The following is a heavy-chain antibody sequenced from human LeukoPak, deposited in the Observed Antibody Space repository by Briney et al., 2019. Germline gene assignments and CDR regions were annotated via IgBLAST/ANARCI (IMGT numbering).Heavy chain of an antibody. CDR2: IRGGDR. CDR3: ARDWPNEMTGA. D-gene: IGHD3-9*01. V-gene: IGHV1-18*01. J-gene: IGHJ4*02. CDR1: GGTFSSYA. Sequence: GASVKVSCKASGGTFSSYAISWLRQAPGQGLEWMGWIRGGDRNYAQKFQGRVTVTTDTSTTTAYMELRGLRSDDTAVYYCARDWPNEMTGAWGQGTLVTVSS.